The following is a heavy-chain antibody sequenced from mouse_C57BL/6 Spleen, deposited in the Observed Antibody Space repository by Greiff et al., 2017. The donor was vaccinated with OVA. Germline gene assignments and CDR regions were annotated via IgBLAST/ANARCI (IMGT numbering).Heavy chain of an antibody. CDR3: TRILYYGSTDPHYFDY. Sequence: LVESGAELVKPGASVKISCKASGYAFSSYWMNWVKQRPGKGLEWIGQIYPGDGDTNYNGKFKGKATLTADKSSSTAYMELRSLTSEDSAVYYCTRILYYGSTDPHYFDYWGQGTTLTVSS. D-gene: IGHD1-1*01. CDR1: GYAFSSYW. V-gene: IGHV1-80*01. CDR2: IYPGDGDT. J-gene: IGHJ2*01.